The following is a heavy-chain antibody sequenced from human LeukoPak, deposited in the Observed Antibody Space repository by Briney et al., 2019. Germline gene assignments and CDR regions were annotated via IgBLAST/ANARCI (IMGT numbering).Heavy chain of an antibody. D-gene: IGHD3-22*01. CDR1: GFTFDSDY. J-gene: IGHJ4*02. V-gene: IGHV3-53*01. Sequence: GGSLRLSCAASGFTFDSDYLSRVRQAPGKGLEWVSTIYTGGNTYYAASVKGRFTISRDFSKNTVFLHMNSLRAEDTAMYYCARGDDSGYYDYFDYWGQGALVTVSS. CDR3: ARGDDSGYYDYFDY. CDR2: IYTGGNT.